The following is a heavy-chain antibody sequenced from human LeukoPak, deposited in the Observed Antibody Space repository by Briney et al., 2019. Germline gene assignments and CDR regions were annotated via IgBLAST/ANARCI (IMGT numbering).Heavy chain of an antibody. CDR2: TSSDGDK. D-gene: IGHD3-16*01. CDR3: ARERGIRALYFDN. V-gene: IGHV3-30*04. J-gene: IGHJ4*02. CDR1: GFTFISYT. Sequence: PGGSLRLSCAASGFTFISYTMHWVRQAPGKGLEWVALTSSDGDKYFADSVQGRFTISRDNSRNTVYLQLGSLRPDDTAVYYCARERGIRALYFDNWVQGTLVTVSS.